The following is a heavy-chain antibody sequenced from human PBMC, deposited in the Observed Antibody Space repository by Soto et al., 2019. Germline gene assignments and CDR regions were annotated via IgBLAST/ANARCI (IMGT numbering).Heavy chain of an antibody. CDR1: GYSFTSYF. D-gene: IGHD5-18*01. CDR3: TRGYAQGGNY. CDR2: INPSGGSP. Sequence: ASVKVSCKASGYSFTSYFIHWVRQAPGQGLEWMGAINPSGGSPTYAQKLQGRVIMTRGTSTSTVYMELSSLRSEDTAGDYCTRGYAQGGNYWGQG. J-gene: IGHJ4*02. V-gene: IGHV1-46*01.